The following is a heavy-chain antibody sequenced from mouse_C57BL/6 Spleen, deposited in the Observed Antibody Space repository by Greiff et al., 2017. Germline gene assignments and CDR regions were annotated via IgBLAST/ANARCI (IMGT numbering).Heavy chain of an antibody. D-gene: IGHD2-5*01. CDR1: GYTFTSYW. V-gene: IGHV1-59*01. CDR3: ARGSNYEGAMDY. J-gene: IGHJ4*01. CDR2: IDPSDSYT. Sequence: QVQLQQPGAELVRPGTSVKLSCKASGYTFTSYWMHWVKQRPGQGLEWIGVIDPSDSYTNYNQKFKGKATLTVDTSSSTAYMPLSSLTSEDSAVDYCARGSNYEGAMDYWGQGTSVTVSS.